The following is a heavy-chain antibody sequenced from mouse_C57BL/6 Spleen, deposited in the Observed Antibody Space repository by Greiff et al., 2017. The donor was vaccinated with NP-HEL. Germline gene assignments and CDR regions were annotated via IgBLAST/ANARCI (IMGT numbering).Heavy chain of an antibody. Sequence: QVQLKESGPELVKPGASVKISCKASGYTFTDYYINWVKQRPGQGLEWIGWIFPGSGSTYYNEKFKGKATLTVDKSSSTAYMLLSSLTSEDSAVYFCARGGYYYGSLYWYFDVWGTGTTVTVSS. CDR1: GYTFTDYY. CDR3: ARGGYYYGSLYWYFDV. CDR2: IFPGSGST. J-gene: IGHJ1*03. V-gene: IGHV1-75*01. D-gene: IGHD1-1*01.